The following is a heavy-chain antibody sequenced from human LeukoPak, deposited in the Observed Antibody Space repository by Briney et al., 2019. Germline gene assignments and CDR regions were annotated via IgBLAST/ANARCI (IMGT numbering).Heavy chain of an antibody. J-gene: IGHJ3*02. D-gene: IGHD6-13*01. V-gene: IGHV3-11*01. CDR3: ARDRRYSSSWYGDAFDI. CDR1: GFTFSDYY. CDR2: ISSSGSTI. Sequence: PGGSLRLSCAASGFTFSDYYMSWIRQAPGKGLEWVSYISSSGSTIYYADSVKGRFTISRDNAKNSLYLQMNSLRAEDTAAYYCARDRRYSSSWYGDAFDIWGQGTMVTVSS.